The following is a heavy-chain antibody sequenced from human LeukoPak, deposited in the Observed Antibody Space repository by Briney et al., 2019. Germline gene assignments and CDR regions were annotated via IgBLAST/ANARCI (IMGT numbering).Heavy chain of an antibody. V-gene: IGHV4-34*01. Sequence: SETLSLTCAVYSGSFNNFYWSWIRQPPGKGLEWIGEINHSGSTNYSPSLKSRVTISVDTSKNQFSLKLNSVTAADTAVYYCAGVDTVLVGWFDPWGQGTLVTVS. CDR1: SGSFNNFY. J-gene: IGHJ5*02. CDR2: INHSGST. CDR3: AGVDTVLVGWFDP. D-gene: IGHD5-18*01.